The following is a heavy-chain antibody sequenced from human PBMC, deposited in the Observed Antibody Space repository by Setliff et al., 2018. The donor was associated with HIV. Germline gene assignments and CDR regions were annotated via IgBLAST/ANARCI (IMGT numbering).Heavy chain of an antibody. CDR3: ARSHYGMMGNWYFDL. D-gene: IGHD3-10*01. CDR2: IYHTGSI. Sequence: PSETLSLTCAVSGYSISSGYYWGWIRQPPGKGLEWIGNIYHTGSISYNPSLKSRVTISVDMSKNHFSLKLSSVTGADTAVYYCARSHYGMMGNWYFDLWGRGTLVTVSS. V-gene: IGHV4-38-2*01. J-gene: IGHJ2*01. CDR1: GYSISSGYY.